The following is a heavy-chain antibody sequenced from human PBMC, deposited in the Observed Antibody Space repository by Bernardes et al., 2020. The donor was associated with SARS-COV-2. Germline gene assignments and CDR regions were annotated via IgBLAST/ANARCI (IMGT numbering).Heavy chain of an antibody. CDR3: ARRTSYTNIYDLDY. J-gene: IGHJ4*02. Sequence: PTLVKPTQTLTLTCTFSGFSLTTSGVGVGWIRQPPGKALEWLALIYWDGDKRYSPSLKSRLTISRDTSENQVVLTLTDMDPVDTARYYCARRTSYTNIYDLDYGGQGTLVTVSS. V-gene: IGHV2-5*02. CDR2: IYWDGDK. CDR1: GFSLTTSGVG. D-gene: IGHD2-8*01.